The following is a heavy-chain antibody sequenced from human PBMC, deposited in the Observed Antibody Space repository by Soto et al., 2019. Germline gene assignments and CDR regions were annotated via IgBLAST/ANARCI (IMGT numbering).Heavy chain of an antibody. D-gene: IGHD6-6*01. CDR1: GYTFTRYT. V-gene: IGHV1-3*01. CDR3: ARSIATGQLDP. CDR2: INPDNGNT. J-gene: IGHJ5*02. Sequence: ASAKVSCKASGYTFTRYTMNWVRQAPGQRLEGMGWINPDNGNTKSSQKFQDRVIITRDTTASTAYMDLSSLRSEDTAVYYCARSIATGQLDPWGQGTLVTVSS.